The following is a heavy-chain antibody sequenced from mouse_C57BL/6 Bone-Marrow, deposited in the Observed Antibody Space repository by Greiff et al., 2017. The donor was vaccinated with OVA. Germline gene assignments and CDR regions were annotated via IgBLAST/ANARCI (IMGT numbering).Heavy chain of an antibody. CDR1: GYSITSGYY. CDR2: ISYDGSN. Sequence: QLVESGPGLVKPSQSLSLTCSVTGYSITSGYYWNWIRQFPGNKLEWMGYISYDGSNNYNPSLQNRISITRDTSKNQFFLKLNSVTTEDTATYYCARDRGTYYDYDDYWGQGTTLTVSS. V-gene: IGHV3-6*01. D-gene: IGHD2-4*01. J-gene: IGHJ2*01. CDR3: ARDRGTYYDYDDY.